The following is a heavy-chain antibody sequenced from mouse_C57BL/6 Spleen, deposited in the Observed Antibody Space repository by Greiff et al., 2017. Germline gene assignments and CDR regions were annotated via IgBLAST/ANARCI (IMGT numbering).Heavy chain of an antibody. CDR2: ILPGNGST. Sequence: VQLQQSGAELMKPGASVKLSCKATGYTFTGYWIEWVKQRPGHGLEWIGEILPGNGSTNYNEKFKGKATFTADTSSNTAYMQLSSLTSEDSAIYYCARYYCGSSHFADWGQGTLVTVSA. V-gene: IGHV1-9*01. CDR3: ARYYCGSSHFAD. CDR1: GYTFTGYW. D-gene: IGHD1-1*01. J-gene: IGHJ3*01.